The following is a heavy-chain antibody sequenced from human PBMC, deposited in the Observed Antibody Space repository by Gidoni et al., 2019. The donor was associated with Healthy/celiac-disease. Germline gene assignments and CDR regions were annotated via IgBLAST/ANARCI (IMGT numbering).Heavy chain of an antibody. CDR2: INHSGST. CDR1: GGSFSGYY. Sequence: QVQLQQWGAGLLKPSATLSLTCAVYGGSFSGYYWSWIRQPPGKGLEWIGEINHSGSTNYNPSLKSRVTISVDTSKNQFSLKLSSVTASDTAVYYCARGIWSNPWGQGTLVTVSS. V-gene: IGHV4-34*01. CDR3: ARGIWSNP. D-gene: IGHD2-8*01. J-gene: IGHJ4*02.